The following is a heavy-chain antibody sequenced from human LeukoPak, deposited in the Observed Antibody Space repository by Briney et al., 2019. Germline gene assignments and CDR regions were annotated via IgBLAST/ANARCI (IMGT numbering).Heavy chain of an antibody. CDR3: ARDHWNEPFDY. J-gene: IGHJ4*02. D-gene: IGHD1-1*01. V-gene: IGHV3-21*01. Sequence: PGGSLRLSCAASGFTFSSYSMNWVRQAPGKGLEWVSSISSSSSYIYYADSVKGRFTISRDNAKSSLYLQMNSLRAEDTAVYYCARDHWNEPFDYWGQGTLVTVSS. CDR2: ISSSSSYI. CDR1: GFTFSSYS.